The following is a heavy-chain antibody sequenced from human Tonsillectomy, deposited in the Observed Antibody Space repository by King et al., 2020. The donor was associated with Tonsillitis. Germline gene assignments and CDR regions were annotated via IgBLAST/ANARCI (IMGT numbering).Heavy chain of an antibody. CDR1: GFSFSIYS. D-gene: IGHD2-8*01. CDR2: INPSSSLT. J-gene: IGHJ4*02. V-gene: IGHV3-48*01. Sequence: VQLVESGGGLVQPGGSLRLSCEASGFSFSIYSMSWVRQAPGKGLEWVSFINPSSSLTYFADSVKGRFTISRDNAKNSLYLKMNSLRVEDTAIYYCARNLPVNGLTFQYWGQGALVTVSS. CDR3: ARNLPVNGLTFQY.